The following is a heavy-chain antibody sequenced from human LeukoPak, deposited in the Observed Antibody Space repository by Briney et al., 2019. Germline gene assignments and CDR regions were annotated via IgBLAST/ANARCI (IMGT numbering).Heavy chain of an antibody. D-gene: IGHD3-10*01. CDR2: ISSSSSYI. J-gene: IGHJ4*02. V-gene: IGHV3-21*01. CDR3: ARGPYGSGIPFDY. CDR1: GFTFSNYA. Sequence: GGSLRLSCGASGFTFSNYAMSWVRQAPGKGLEWVSSISSSSSYIYYADSVKGRFTISRDNAKNSLYLQMNSLRAEDTAVYYCARGPYGSGIPFDYWGQGTLVTVSS.